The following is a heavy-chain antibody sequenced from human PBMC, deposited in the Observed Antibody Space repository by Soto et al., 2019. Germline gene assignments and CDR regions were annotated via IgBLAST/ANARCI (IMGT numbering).Heavy chain of an antibody. Sequence: ASVKVSCKASGGTFSSYAISWVRQAPGQGLEWMGGIIPIFGTANYAQKFQGRVTITADESTSTAYMELSSLRSEDTAVYYCARSNGGYDFWSGYSDRFDPWGQGTLVTVSS. D-gene: IGHD3-3*01. CDR1: GGTFSSYA. CDR3: ARSNGGYDFWSGYSDRFDP. V-gene: IGHV1-69*13. J-gene: IGHJ5*02. CDR2: IIPIFGTA.